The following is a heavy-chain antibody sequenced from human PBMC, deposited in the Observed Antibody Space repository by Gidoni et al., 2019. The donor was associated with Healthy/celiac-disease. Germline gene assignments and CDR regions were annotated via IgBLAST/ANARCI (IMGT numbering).Heavy chain of an antibody. Sequence: QVQLVESGGGLVKPGGSLRLSCAASGFTFSDYYMSWIRKAPGKGLEWVSYISSSGRTIYYADSVKGRFTISRDNAKNSLYLQINSLRAEDTAVYYCARDRHDFWSGYYQTLYYYYGMDVWGQGTTVTVSS. CDR2: ISSSGRTI. D-gene: IGHD3-3*01. CDR1: GFTFSDYY. CDR3: ARDRHDFWSGYYQTLYYYYGMDV. V-gene: IGHV3-11*01. J-gene: IGHJ6*02.